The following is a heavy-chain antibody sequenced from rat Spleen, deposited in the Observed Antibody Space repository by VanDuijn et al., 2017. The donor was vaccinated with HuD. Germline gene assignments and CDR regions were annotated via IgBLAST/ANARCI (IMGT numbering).Heavy chain of an antibody. Sequence: EVQLVESGGGLVQPGRSLKLSCAASGFTFSNYGMAWVRQAPTKGLEWVATLSYDGTTTYYRDSVKGRFTISRDNAQSTLYLQMDSLRSEDTATYYCATGDYGVMDAWGLGASVTVSS. CDR2: LSYDGTTT. J-gene: IGHJ4*01. CDR3: ATGDYGVMDA. D-gene: IGHD1-11*01. V-gene: IGHV5-29*01. CDR1: GFTFSNYG.